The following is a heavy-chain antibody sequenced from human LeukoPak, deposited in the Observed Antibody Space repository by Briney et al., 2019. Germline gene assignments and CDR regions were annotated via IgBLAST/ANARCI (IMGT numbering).Heavy chain of an antibody. CDR2: IYYSGST. CDR3: AREAVAAAVSDAFDI. V-gene: IGHV4-59*02. D-gene: IGHD6-13*01. Sequence: PSETLSLTCTVSGGSVSSYHWSWIRQPPGKGLEWIGYIYYSGSTNYNPSLKSRATISVDTSKNQFSLKLSSVTAAGTPVYYCAREAVAAAVSDAFDIWGQGTMVTVSS. J-gene: IGHJ3*02. CDR1: GGSVSSYH.